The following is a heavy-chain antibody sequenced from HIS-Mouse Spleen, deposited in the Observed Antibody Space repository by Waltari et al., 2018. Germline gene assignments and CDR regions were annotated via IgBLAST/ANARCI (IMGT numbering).Heavy chain of an antibody. CDR3: ARDFHDFWSGYYGGDKKHDAFDI. V-gene: IGHV4-4*07. D-gene: IGHD3-3*01. Sequence: QVQLQESGPGLVKPSETLSLTCTVSGGPLRSYYWRWIRQPAGKGMEWIGRIYTSGSTNYNPSLKSRVTMSVDTSKNQFSLKLSSVTAADTAVYYCARDFHDFWSGYYGGDKKHDAFDIWGQGTMVTVSS. CDR2: IYTSGST. J-gene: IGHJ3*02. CDR1: GGPLRSYY.